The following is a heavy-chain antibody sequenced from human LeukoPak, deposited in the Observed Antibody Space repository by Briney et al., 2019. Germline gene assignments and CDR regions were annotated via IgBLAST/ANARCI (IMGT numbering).Heavy chain of an antibody. J-gene: IGHJ6*02. V-gene: IGHV4-30-4*01. CDR3: ARYGSGDFGLAV. CDR1: GGSISNLDSY. Sequence: KTSQTLSLTGTVSGGSISNLDSYWTWIRQPPGKGLEWIGYIYYSGSAYYNPSLNSRVTISVDTSKSQFSLNLSSVTAADTAVYYCARYGSGDFGLAVWGQGTTVSVSS. D-gene: IGHD1-26*01. CDR2: IYYSGSA.